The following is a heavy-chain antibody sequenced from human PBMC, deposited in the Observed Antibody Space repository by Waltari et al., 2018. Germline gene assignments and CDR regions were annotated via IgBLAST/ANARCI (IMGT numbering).Heavy chain of an antibody. J-gene: IGHJ4*02. CDR2: IDPSDSYA. D-gene: IGHD6-19*01. CDR1: GFSFTSYW. CDR3: ASTPEGQWLLGGFDS. V-gene: IGHV5-10-1*03. Sequence: EVQLLQSGAEVKKPGESLRISCKGSGFSFTSYWISWVRQMPGKGLEWMGRIDPSDSYANYSPSFQGHVTVSTDKSLSTAYLQWNSLKASDTAMYYCASTPEGQWLLGGFDSCGQGTLVTVSS.